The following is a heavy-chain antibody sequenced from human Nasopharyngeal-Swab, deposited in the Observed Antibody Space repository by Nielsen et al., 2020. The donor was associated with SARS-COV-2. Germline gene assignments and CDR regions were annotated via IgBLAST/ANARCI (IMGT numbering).Heavy chain of an antibody. Sequence: SETLSLTCAVSGGSFSGYYWSWVRQPPGKGLEWIGEINHSGSTNYNPSLKSRVTISVDTSKNQFSLKLSSVTAADTAVYYCARVRGYYYDSSGYEAVPFDYWGQGTLVTVSS. D-gene: IGHD3-22*01. CDR2: INHSGST. V-gene: IGHV4-34*01. CDR1: GGSFSGYY. J-gene: IGHJ4*02. CDR3: ARVRGYYYDSSGYEAVPFDY.